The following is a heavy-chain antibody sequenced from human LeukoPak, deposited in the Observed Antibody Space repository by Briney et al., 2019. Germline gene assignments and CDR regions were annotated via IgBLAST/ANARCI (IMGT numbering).Heavy chain of an antibody. V-gene: IGHV4-39*02. CDR1: GGSISSSSYY. D-gene: IGHD2/OR15-2a*01. Sequence: SETLSLTCTVSGGSISSSSYYWGWIRQPPGKGLEWIGSIYYSGSTYYNPSLKSRVTISVDTSKNQFSLKLSSVTAADTAVYYCAREDYLPHDAFDIWGQGTMVTVSS. CDR3: AREDYLPHDAFDI. CDR2: IYYSGST. J-gene: IGHJ3*02.